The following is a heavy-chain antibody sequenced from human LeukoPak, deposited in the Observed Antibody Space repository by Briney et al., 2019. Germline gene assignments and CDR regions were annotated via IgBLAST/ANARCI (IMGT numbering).Heavy chain of an antibody. CDR1: GFTFSSYA. CDR3: AIEGYLGYCSSTSCPDV. Sequence: GRSLRLSCAASGFTFSSYAMSWVRQAPGKGLEWVSAISGSGGSTYYADSVKGRFTISRDNSKNTLYLQMNSLRAEDTAVYYCAIEGYLGYCSSTSCPDVWGKGTTVTVSS. D-gene: IGHD2-2*01. CDR2: ISGSGGST. J-gene: IGHJ6*04. V-gene: IGHV3-23*01.